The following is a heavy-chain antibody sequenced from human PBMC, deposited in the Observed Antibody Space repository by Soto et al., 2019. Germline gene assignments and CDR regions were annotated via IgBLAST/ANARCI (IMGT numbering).Heavy chain of an antibody. J-gene: IGHJ5*02. D-gene: IGHD6-19*01. V-gene: IGHV1-2*02. CDR1: VYTFTGYY. CDR3: AREDPHGGSGFDH. Sequence: GXSVKVSCKASVYTFTGYYMHWVRQAPGQGLEWMGWINPNSGGTNYAQKFQGRVTMTRDTSISTAYMELSRLRSDDTAVYYCAREDPHGGSGFDHWGQGTLVTVSS. CDR2: INPNSGGT.